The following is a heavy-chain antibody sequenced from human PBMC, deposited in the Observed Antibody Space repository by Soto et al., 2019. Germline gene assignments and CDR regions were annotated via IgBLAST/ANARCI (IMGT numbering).Heavy chain of an antibody. CDR3: ARDGAVVVPAATFDY. CDR1: GFTFSIYG. J-gene: IGHJ4*02. D-gene: IGHD2-2*01. Sequence: GGSLSLSCAASGFTFSIYGMHWVRQAPGKGLEWVAVIWYDGSNKYYADSVKGRFTISRDNSKNTLYLQMNSLRAEDTAVYYCARDGAVVVPAATFDYWGQGTLVTVSS. V-gene: IGHV3-33*01. CDR2: IWYDGSNK.